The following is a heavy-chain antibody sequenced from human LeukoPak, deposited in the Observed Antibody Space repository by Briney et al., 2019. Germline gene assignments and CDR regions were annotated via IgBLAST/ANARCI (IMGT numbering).Heavy chain of an antibody. J-gene: IGHJ4*01. CDR2: IYTNGDT. CDR1: GGSISNDY. D-gene: IGHD6-6*01. Sequence: PSETLSLTCSVSGGSISNDYWNWIRQPPGKGLEWLGYIYTNGDTDYNPSLKGRVTIPVDTSKKQFSLKLTSVTAADTAVYYCARAPSPMYSSSAPLDYWGHGTLVIVSS. CDR3: ARAPSPMYSSSAPLDY. V-gene: IGHV4-4*09.